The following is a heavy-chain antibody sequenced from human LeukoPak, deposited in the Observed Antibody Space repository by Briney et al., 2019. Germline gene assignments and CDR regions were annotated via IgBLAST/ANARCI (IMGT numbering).Heavy chain of an antibody. CDR3: TTQLEY. CDR2: IKSKTDGGTT. CDR1: DYSITSDYY. J-gene: IGHJ4*02. V-gene: IGHV3-15*01. Sequence: ETLSLTCAVSDYSITSDYYWGWIRQPPGKGLEWVGRIKSKTDGGTTDYAAPVKGRFTISRDDSKNTLYLQMNSRKTEDTAVYYCTTQLEYWGQGTLVTVSS. D-gene: IGHD5-24*01.